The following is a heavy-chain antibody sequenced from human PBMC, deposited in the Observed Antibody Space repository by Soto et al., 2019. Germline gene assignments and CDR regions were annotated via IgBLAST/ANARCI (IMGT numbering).Heavy chain of an antibody. V-gene: IGHV4-31*02. J-gene: IGHJ4*02. Sequence: SETLSLTWTVSGGSISSGGYCRSWIRQHPGKGLEWIGYIYYSGSTYYNPSLKSRVTISVDTSKNQFSLKLSSVTAADTAVYYCASLYYHDSSGYYEEFDYWGQGTLVTVSS. CDR3: ASLYYHDSSGYYEEFDY. CDR2: IYYSGST. D-gene: IGHD3-22*01. CDR1: GGSISSGGYC.